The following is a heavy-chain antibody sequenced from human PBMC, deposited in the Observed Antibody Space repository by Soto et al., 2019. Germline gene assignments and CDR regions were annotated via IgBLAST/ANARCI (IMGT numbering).Heavy chain of an antibody. V-gene: IGHV1-8*01. J-gene: IGHJ5*02. CDR1: GYSFTRDD. Sequence: QVQLVQSGAEVKKPGASVKVSCKTSGYSFTRDDINWVRQAVGQGLQWLGWMNPKNGDTGYAQEFQGRVSMTRNISISTAYMELTCLRPEDTAVYYCARVDETGWFAPWGKGTLVTVSS. CDR3: ARVDETGWFAP. CDR2: MNPKNGDT.